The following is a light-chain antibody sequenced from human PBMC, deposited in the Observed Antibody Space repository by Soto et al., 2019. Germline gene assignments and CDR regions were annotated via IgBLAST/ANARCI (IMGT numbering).Light chain of an antibody. CDR1: QSISSSY. CDR2: GPS. Sequence: VLTQSPGTLSLSPGARATLSCRASQSISSSYLAWYQQKHGQAHRLLIYGPSNRATGIPDRFSVIVSGTDLTINISSLQPEDGEAYFGQQRSSWPLTFGGGTKVDI. CDR3: QQRSSWPLT. V-gene: IGKV3D-20*02. J-gene: IGKJ4*02.